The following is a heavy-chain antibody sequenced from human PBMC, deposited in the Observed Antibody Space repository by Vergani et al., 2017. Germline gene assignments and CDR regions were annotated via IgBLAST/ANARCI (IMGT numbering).Heavy chain of an antibody. CDR2: ISSSSSYI. CDR3: AREDTAKMIVVVKSYGMDG. J-gene: IGHJ6*01. V-gene: IGHV3-21*01. Sequence: EVQLLESGGGLVKPGGSLRLSCAASGFTFSSYSMNWVRQAPGKGLEWVSSISSSSSYIYYADSVKGRFTISRDNAKNSLYLQMNSLTAEDTAMYYCAREDTAKMIVVVKSYGMDGGRQGCTVTVYS. CDR1: GFTFSSYS. D-gene: IGHD3-22*01.